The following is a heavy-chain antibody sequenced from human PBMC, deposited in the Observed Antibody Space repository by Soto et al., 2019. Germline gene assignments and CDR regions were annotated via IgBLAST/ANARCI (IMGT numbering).Heavy chain of an antibody. V-gene: IGHV3-74*01. J-gene: IGHJ4*02. D-gene: IGHD3-10*01. CDR1: GFTFSSYW. Sequence: GSLRLSCAASGFTFSSYWMHWVRQAPGKGLVWVSRINSDGSSTSYADSVKGRFTISRDNAKNTLYLQMNSLRAEDTAVYYCAREPQGMVRGAEFDYWGQGTLVTVSS. CDR3: AREPQGMVRGAEFDY. CDR2: INSDGSST.